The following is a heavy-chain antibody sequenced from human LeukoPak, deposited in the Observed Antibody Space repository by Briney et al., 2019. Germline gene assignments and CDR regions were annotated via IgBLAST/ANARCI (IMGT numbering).Heavy chain of an antibody. J-gene: IGHJ5*02. CDR1: GFTFIKYY. CDR3: ARDNSESLGWWFDP. V-gene: IGHV1-46*01. Sequence: ASVKVSCKASGFTFIKYYMHWVRQAPGQGLEWMGIINPSGDSTSYAQKFWGRVTVTRDTSTSTVYMELSSLRSEDTAVYYCARDNSESLGWWFDPWGQGTLVTVSS. CDR2: INPSGDST.